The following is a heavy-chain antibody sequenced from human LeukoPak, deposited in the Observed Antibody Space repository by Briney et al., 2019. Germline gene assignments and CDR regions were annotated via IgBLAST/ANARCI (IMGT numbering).Heavy chain of an antibody. Sequence: GASVKVSCKASGYSFTTYGISWVRQAPGQGLEWMGWISVYNGHTNYAQELQGRVTMTTDTSTSTAYMELRSLTSDDTAVYYCARNGSGSYGYWGQGTLVIVSS. CDR3: ARNGSGSYGY. CDR1: GYSFTTYG. D-gene: IGHD3-10*01. V-gene: IGHV1-18*01. J-gene: IGHJ4*02. CDR2: ISVYNGHT.